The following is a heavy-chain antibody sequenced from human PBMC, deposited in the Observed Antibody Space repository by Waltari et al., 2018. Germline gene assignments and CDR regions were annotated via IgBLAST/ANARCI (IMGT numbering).Heavy chain of an antibody. Sequence: QVQLVQSGAEVKKPGSSVKVSCKASGGTFSSYAISWVRQAPGQGLEWMGGIIPLFGTSNYAQKFQGRVTITTDESTSTAYMELSSLRSEDTAVYYCARESITMVQGVMHYYYGMDVWGQGTTVTVSS. D-gene: IGHD3-10*01. CDR1: GGTFSSYA. CDR2: IIPLFGTS. V-gene: IGHV1-69*05. CDR3: ARESITMVQGVMHYYYGMDV. J-gene: IGHJ6*02.